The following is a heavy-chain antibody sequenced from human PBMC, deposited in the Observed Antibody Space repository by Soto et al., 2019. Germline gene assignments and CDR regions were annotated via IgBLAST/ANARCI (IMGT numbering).Heavy chain of an antibody. V-gene: IGHV4-34*12. CDR1: GACFRGYF. D-gene: IGHD3-22*01. J-gene: IGHJ4*02. CDR3: ARPHYDSNTFYYFFDY. CDR2: IFHGGST. Sequence: ETMCPSGTVYGACFRGYFGSWLRQPPGKGLEWIGEIFHGGSTNYSPSLKSRVTISVDTSKNQFSLALSSVTAADTAVYYCARPHYDSNTFYYFFDYWGQGTLVTVSS.